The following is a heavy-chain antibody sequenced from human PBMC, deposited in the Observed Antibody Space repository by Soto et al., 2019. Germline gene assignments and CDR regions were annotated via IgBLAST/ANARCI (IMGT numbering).Heavy chain of an antibody. D-gene: IGHD3-22*01. CDR2: ISSSSSYI. CDR3: ASPLLVDSSGYYDYFDY. J-gene: IGHJ4*02. CDR1: GFTFSSYS. Sequence: GGSLRLSCAASGFTFSSYSMNWVRQAPGKGLEWVSSISSSSSYIYYADSVKGRFTISRDNAKNSLYLQMNSLRAEDTAVYYCASPLLVDSSGYYDYFDYWGQGTLVTVSS. V-gene: IGHV3-21*01.